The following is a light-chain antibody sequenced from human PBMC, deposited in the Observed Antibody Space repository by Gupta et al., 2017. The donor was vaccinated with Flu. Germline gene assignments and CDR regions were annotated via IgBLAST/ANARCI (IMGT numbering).Light chain of an antibody. Sequence: SSRSSQGVRHSNGTTYLHSFQQSPCHSPRRLIYLVSSRDSGVPDRFSGGGSGTDFPLKISRVEADDVVVYYCRQGAHWPWTFGQGTKVEIK. J-gene: IGKJ1*01. CDR2: LVS. CDR3: RQGAHWPWT. V-gene: IGKV2-30*02. CDR1: QGVRHSNGTTY.